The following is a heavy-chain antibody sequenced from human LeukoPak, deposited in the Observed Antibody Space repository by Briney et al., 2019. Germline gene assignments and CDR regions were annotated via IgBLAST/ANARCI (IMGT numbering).Heavy chain of an antibody. Sequence: PGGSLRLSCAASGFTFSIYAMSWVRQAPGKGLEWVSAISGSGGSTYYADSVKGRFTISRDNSKNTLYLQMNSLRAEDTAVYYCANGRAHYYDSSGPTSTNWGQGTLVTVSS. V-gene: IGHV3-23*01. CDR1: GFTFSIYA. CDR3: ANGRAHYYDSSGPTSTN. J-gene: IGHJ4*02. CDR2: ISGSGGST. D-gene: IGHD3-22*01.